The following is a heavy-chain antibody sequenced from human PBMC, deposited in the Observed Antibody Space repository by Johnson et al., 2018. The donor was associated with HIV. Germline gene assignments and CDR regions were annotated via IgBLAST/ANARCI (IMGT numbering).Heavy chain of an antibody. CDR2: ISSNGGST. CDR1: GFTFSSYA. CDR3: ARVQFLPPNAFDI. J-gene: IGHJ3*02. Sequence: VQLVESGGGLVQPGGSLRLSCAASGFTFSSYAMHWVRQAPGKGLEYVSAISSNGGSTYYANSVKGRFTISRDNSKNMLYLQMNSLRAEDTAVYYCARVQFLPPNAFDIWGQGTMVTVSS. V-gene: IGHV3-64*01. D-gene: IGHD2/OR15-2a*01.